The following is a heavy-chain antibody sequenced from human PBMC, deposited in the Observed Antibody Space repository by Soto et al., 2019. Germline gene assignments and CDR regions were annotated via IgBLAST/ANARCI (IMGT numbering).Heavy chain of an antibody. CDR2: IYYSGST. CDR3: ARRCGWAFAI. CDR1: ACSINRYY. V-gene: IGHV4-59*08. Sequence: PSEILSLTCTVSACSINRYYWSWIRQPPGKGLESIGYIYYSGSTNYNPSLKSRVTISVDTSKNQFSLKLSSVTAADTAVYYCARRCGWAFAIWGQGTMVTVSS. J-gene: IGHJ3*02.